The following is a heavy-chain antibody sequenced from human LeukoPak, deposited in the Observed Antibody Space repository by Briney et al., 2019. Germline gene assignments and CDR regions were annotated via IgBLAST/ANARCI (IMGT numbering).Heavy chain of an antibody. Sequence: GGSLRLSCVVSGFTFSDHYMDWVRQAPGKGLEWVGRIKNKAESYITEYAASVKGRFTISRDESKNSLYLQMNSLKTEDSAVYYCARGERLGPFDYWGQGTLVTVSS. J-gene: IGHJ4*02. V-gene: IGHV3-72*01. CDR3: ARGERLGPFDY. CDR1: GFTFSDHY. CDR2: IKNKAESYIT.